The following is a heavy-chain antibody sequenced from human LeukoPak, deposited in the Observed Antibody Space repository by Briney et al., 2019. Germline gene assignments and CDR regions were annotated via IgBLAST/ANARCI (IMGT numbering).Heavy chain of an antibody. CDR2: ISGSGGST. J-gene: IGHJ4*02. CDR1: GFTFSKNS. Sequence: GGSLRLSCAASGFTFSKNSMNWVRQAPGKGLEWVSGISGSGGSTYYADSVKGRFTISRDNSKKTLYLQMTSLRAEDTAVYFCASLAQDIVVVPDAAFDYWGQGTLVTVSS. CDR3: ASLAQDIVVVPDAAFDY. D-gene: IGHD2-2*01. V-gene: IGHV3-23*01.